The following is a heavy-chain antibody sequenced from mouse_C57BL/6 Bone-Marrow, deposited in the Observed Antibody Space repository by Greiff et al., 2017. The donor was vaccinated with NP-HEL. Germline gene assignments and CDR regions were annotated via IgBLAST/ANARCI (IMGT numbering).Heavy chain of an antibody. V-gene: IGHV6-6*01. CDR2: IRNKANNHAT. J-gene: IGHJ3*01. Sequence: DVMLVESGGGLVQPGGSMKLSCAASGFTFSDAWMDWVRQSPEKGLEWVAEIRNKANNHATYYAESVKGRFTISRDDSKSSVYLQMNSLRAEDTGIYYCTNGYYYGSSFLFAYWGQGTLVTVSA. CDR3: TNGYYYGSSFLFAY. D-gene: IGHD1-1*01. CDR1: GFTFSDAW.